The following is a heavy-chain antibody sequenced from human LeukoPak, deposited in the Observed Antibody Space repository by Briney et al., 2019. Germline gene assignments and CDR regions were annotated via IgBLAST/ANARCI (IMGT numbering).Heavy chain of an antibody. CDR2: IYSGGST. Sequence: GGSLRLSCAASGLTVSSKYMSWVRQAPGKGLEWVSVIYSGGSTYYADSVKGRFTISRHNSKNTLYLQMNSLRAEDTAVYYCARESHNREWLRLFDYWGQGTLVTVSS. J-gene: IGHJ4*02. CDR1: GLTVSSKY. D-gene: IGHD5-12*01. CDR3: ARESHNREWLRLFDY. V-gene: IGHV3-53*04.